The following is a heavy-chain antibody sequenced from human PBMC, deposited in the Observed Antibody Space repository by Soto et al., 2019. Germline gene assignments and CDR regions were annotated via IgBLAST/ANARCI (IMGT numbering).Heavy chain of an antibody. CDR2: IYFSGTT. CDR1: GGSISSGDYY. V-gene: IGHV4-31*03. D-gene: IGHD3-22*01. J-gene: IGHJ5*02. CDR3: ARRDRSGFSYWLDT. Sequence: QVQLQESGPGLVKPSQTLSLTCTVSGGSISSGDYYWSWIRQHPGKGVEWIGTIYFSGTTYYNPSLKSRVTISVDTSKSQFSLKLSSVTAADTAVYYCARRDRSGFSYWLDTWGQGTLVTVSS.